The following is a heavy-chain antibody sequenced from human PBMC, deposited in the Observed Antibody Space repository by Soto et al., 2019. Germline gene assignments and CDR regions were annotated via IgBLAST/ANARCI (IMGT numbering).Heavy chain of an antibody. D-gene: IGHD6-13*01. CDR3: ARGRDGYLDY. V-gene: IGHV4-59*01. CDR1: GGSISSYY. J-gene: IGHJ4*02. CDR2: IYYSGST. Sequence: PSETLSLTGTVSGGSISSYYWSWIRQPPGKGLEWIGYIYYSGSTNYNPSLKSRVTISVDTSKNQFSLKLSSVTAADTAVYYCARGRDGYLDYWGQGTLVTVYS.